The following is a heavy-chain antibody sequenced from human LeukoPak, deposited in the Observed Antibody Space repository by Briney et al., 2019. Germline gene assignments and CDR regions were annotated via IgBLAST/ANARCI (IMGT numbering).Heavy chain of an antibody. Sequence: PGGSLRLSCAASGFTFDDYGMHWVRQAPGKGLEWVSGISWNSGSIGYADSVKGRFTISRDNAKNSLYLQMNSLRGEDTALYYCAKGRSDWSHGGFDYWGQGTLVTVSS. J-gene: IGHJ4*02. D-gene: IGHD6-19*01. CDR1: GFTFDDYG. CDR3: AKGRSDWSHGGFDY. V-gene: IGHV3-9*01. CDR2: ISWNSGSI.